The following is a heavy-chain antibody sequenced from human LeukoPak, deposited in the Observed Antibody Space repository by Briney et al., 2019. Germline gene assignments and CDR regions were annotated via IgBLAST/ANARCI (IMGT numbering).Heavy chain of an antibody. V-gene: IGHV1-69*05. CDR1: GGTFSSYA. CDR2: IIPIFGTA. D-gene: IGHD2-2*01. Sequence: GASVKVSCKASGGTFSSYAISWVRQAPGQGLERMGGIIPIFGTANYAQEFQGRVTITTDESTSTAYMELSSLRSEDTAVYYCARGRYIVVVPAAHDAFDIWGQGTMVTVSS. J-gene: IGHJ3*02. CDR3: ARGRYIVVVPAAHDAFDI.